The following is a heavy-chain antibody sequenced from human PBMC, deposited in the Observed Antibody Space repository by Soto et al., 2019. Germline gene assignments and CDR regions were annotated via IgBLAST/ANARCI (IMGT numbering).Heavy chain of an antibody. V-gene: IGHV4-59*06. CDR3: ARDYYDSSGYYLPTGMDV. Sequence: SETLSLTCTVSGGSISSYYWSWIRQHPGKGLEWIGYIYYSGSTYYNPSLKSRATISVDTSKNQFSLKLSSVTAADTAVYYCARDYYDSSGYYLPTGMDVWGQGTTVTVSS. CDR1: GGSISSYY. D-gene: IGHD3-22*01. J-gene: IGHJ6*02. CDR2: IYYSGST.